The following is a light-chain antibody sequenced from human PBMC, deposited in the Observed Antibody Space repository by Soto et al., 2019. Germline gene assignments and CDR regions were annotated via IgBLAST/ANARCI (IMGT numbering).Light chain of an antibody. Sequence: DIQMTQSPSTLSGSVGDRVTITCRASQTISSWLAWYQQKPGKAPKLLIYKASTLKSGVPDRFSGSGSGTDFTLTISSLQAEDVPVYYCQQYYSTPTFTFGPGTKVEIK. V-gene: IGKV1-5*03. CDR2: KAS. CDR3: QQYYSTPTFT. CDR1: QTISSW. J-gene: IGKJ3*01.